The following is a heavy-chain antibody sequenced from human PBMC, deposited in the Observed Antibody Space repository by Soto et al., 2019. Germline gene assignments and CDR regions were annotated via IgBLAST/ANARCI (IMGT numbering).Heavy chain of an antibody. CDR1: GYTFTIYG. Sequence: ASVKVSCKASGYTFTIYGISWVRQAPGLGLEWMGWISSYNGHTNYAQKFQGRVTMSTDTSTSTAYMELRSLRSDDTAVYYCARGPRYCSTTSCFSGVTWFDPWGQGTLVTVSS. D-gene: IGHD2-2*01. CDR3: ARGPRYCSTTSCFSGVTWFDP. V-gene: IGHV1-18*01. J-gene: IGHJ5*02. CDR2: ISSYNGHT.